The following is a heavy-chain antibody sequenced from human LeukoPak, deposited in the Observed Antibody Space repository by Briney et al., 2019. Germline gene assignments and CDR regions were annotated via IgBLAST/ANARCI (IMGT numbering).Heavy chain of an antibody. D-gene: IGHD2-15*01. CDR1: GFTFSSYA. CDR3: ARDFTCSGGSCYYFDY. V-gene: IGHV3-30*04. Sequence: GGSLRLSCAASGFTFSSYAMHWVRQAPGKGLEWVAVISYDGSNKYYADSVKGRFTISRDNSKNTLYLQMNSLRAEDTAVYYCARDFTCSGGSCYYFDYWGQGTLVTVSS. J-gene: IGHJ4*02. CDR2: ISYDGSNK.